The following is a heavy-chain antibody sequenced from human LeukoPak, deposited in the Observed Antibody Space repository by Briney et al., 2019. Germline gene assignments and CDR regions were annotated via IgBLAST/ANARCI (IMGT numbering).Heavy chain of an antibody. CDR2: INNDGSNT. CDR1: GFTFSNYW. CDR3: SYCSSTSCYAF. Sequence: PGGSLRLSCTASGFTFSNYWMHWVRQAPGKGLVWVSRINNDGSNTSYADSVKGRFTISRDNAKNTLYLQMNSLRAEDTAVYYCSYCSSTSCYAFWGQGTLVTVSS. J-gene: IGHJ4*02. V-gene: IGHV3-74*01. D-gene: IGHD2-2*01.